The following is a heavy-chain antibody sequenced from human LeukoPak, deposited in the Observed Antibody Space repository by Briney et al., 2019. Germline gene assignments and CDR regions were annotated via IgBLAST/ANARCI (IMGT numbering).Heavy chain of an antibody. CDR1: GYSFTTYW. CDR2: IDPSDSYT. J-gene: IGHJ4*02. CDR3: ARTDSAYEYLDY. Sequence: PGESLTISCKGSGYSFTTYWISWVRQMPGKGLEWMGRIDPSDSYTRYRPSFQGHVTISADKSITTAYLQWSSLRASDTAMYYCARTDSAYEYLDYWGQGTLVTVSS. D-gene: IGHD5-12*01. V-gene: IGHV5-10-1*01.